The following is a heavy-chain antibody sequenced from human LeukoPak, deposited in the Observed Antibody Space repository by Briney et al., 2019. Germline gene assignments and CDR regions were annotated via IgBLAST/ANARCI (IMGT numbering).Heavy chain of an antibody. V-gene: IGHV4-31*03. D-gene: IGHD2-15*01. J-gene: IGHJ3*02. CDR1: GGSISSGGYY. CDR3: ARAPPGYDAFDI. Sequence: PSETLSLTCTVSGGSISSGGYYWSWIRQHPGKGLEWIGYIYYSGSTYYSPSLKSRVTISVDTSKNQFSLKLSSVTAADTAVYYCARAPPGYDAFDIWGQGTMVTVSS. CDR2: IYYSGST.